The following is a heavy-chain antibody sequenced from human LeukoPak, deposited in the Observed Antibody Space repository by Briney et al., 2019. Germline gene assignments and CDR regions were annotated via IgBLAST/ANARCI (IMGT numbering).Heavy chain of an antibody. D-gene: IGHD2-2*01. CDR2: ISGSGGST. CDR1: GFTFSSYA. V-gene: IGHV3-23*01. Sequence: PGGSLRLSCAASGFTFSSYAMSWVRQAPGKGLEWVSAISGSGGSTYYADSVKGRFTISRDNSKNTLYLQMNSLRAEDTAVYYCAKDPSFVPVDPPPFDYWGQGTLVTVSS. CDR3: AKDPSFVPVDPPPFDY. J-gene: IGHJ4*02.